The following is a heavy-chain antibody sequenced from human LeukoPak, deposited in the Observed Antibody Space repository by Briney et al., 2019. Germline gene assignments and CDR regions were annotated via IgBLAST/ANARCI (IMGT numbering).Heavy chain of an antibody. J-gene: IGHJ4*02. CDR2: INTDGSVT. Sequence: GGAPRISCAAPGNNVNTLWVHWVRQAPGEGPGWVSRINTDGSVTNYADSVEGRFTISRDNAKNMLYLQMNDLRAEDTAVYYCVTDRYSDSAFGDWGQGTLVTVSS. CDR1: GNNVNTLW. V-gene: IGHV3-74*01. D-gene: IGHD1-26*01. CDR3: VTDRYSDSAFGD.